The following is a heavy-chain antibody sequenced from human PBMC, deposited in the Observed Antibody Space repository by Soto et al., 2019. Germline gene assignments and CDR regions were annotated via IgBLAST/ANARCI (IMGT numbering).Heavy chain of an antibody. CDR2: IIPIFGTA. Sequence: SVKVSCKASGGTFSSYAISWVRQAPGQGLEWMGGIIPIFGTANYAQKFQGRVTITADKSTSTAYMELSSLRSEDTAVYYCARSHVGGRLAYFDYWGKGTLVTVSS. CDR1: GGTFSSYA. J-gene: IGHJ4*02. CDR3: ARSHVGGRLAYFDY. V-gene: IGHV1-69*06. D-gene: IGHD1-26*01.